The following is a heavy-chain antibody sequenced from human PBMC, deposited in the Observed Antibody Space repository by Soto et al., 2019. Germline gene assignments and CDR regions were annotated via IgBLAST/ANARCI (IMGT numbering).Heavy chain of an antibody. J-gene: IGHJ4*02. CDR3: AQDEEWGWFGELPFDY. Sequence: QVQLVESGGGVVQPGRSLRLSCAASGFTFSSYGMHWVRHAPGTGLEWVAVISYDGSNKYYADSVKGRFTISRDNSKNTLYLHMNSLRAEDTAVYYCAQDEEWGWFGELPFDYWGQGTLVTVSS. D-gene: IGHD3-10*01. V-gene: IGHV3-30*18. CDR2: ISYDGSNK. CDR1: GFTFSSYG.